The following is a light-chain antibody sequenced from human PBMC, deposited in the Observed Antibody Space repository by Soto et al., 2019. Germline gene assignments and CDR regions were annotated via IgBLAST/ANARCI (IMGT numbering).Light chain of an antibody. CDR2: EVS. CDR1: SSDIGAYNY. J-gene: IGLJ3*02. Sequence: QSALTQPASVSGSPGQSITISCTGTSSDIGAYNYVSWYQHHPGKAPKLMIYEVSNRPSGVSNRFSGSKSGSTASLTISGLQAEDEADYYCSAYTTTTTLVVFGGGTKLTVL. V-gene: IGLV2-14*01. CDR3: SAYTTTTTLVV.